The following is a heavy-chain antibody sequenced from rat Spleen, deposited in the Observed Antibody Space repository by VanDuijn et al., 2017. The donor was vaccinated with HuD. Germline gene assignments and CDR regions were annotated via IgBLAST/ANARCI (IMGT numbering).Heavy chain of an antibody. J-gene: IGHJ2*01. D-gene: IGHD4-3*01. Sequence: EVQLVESGGGLVQPGRSLKLSCAASGFTFSDYYMAWVRQAPKKGLEWVASISYEGSGTYYGDSVKGRFTISRDNAKSTLYLQMDSLRSEDTATYYCARRLNSGFDYWGQGVMVTVSS. CDR1: GFTFSDYY. CDR3: ARRLNSGFDY. CDR2: ISYEGSGT. V-gene: IGHV5-22*01.